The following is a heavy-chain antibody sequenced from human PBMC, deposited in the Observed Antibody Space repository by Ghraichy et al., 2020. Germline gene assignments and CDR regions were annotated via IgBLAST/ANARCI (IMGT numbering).Heavy chain of an antibody. J-gene: IGHJ1*01. V-gene: IGHV3-23*01. CDR1: GFTFRTYA. Sequence: LSLTCAASGFTFRTYAMSWVRQAPGKGLEWVSAITDNGGTTYDAESVKGRFTISRDNSKNTLFLQMNSLRREDTAVYYCAKFARDWPNEYLQHWGQGALVTVAS. D-gene: IGHD3/OR15-3a*01. CDR2: ITDNGGTT. CDR3: AKFARDWPNEYLQH.